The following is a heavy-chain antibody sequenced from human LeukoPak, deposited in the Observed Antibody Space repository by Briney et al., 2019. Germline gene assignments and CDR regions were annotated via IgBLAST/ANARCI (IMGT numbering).Heavy chain of an antibody. J-gene: IGHJ5*02. CDR1: GGSISSSSYY. CDR3: ARGQVEAVAGTGNWFDP. V-gene: IGHV4-39*01. CDR2: IYYSGST. Sequence: SETLSLTCTVSGGSISSSSYYWGWIRQPPGKGLEWIGSIYYSGSTYYNPSLKSRVTISVDTSKNQFSLKLSSVTAADTAVYYCARGQVEAVAGTGNWFDPWGQGTLVTVSS. D-gene: IGHD6-19*01.